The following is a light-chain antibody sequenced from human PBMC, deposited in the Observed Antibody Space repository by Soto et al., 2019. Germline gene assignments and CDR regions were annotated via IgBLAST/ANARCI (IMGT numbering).Light chain of an antibody. CDR3: LQDYNYPWT. J-gene: IGKJ1*01. V-gene: IGKV1-6*01. CDR2: AAS. CDR1: QDISND. Sequence: AIQMTQSPSSLSASVGDRVTITCRASQDISNDLGWYQEKPGQATKLLIYAASNLQSGVPSRFSGSGSGTDCPLTIRSLQPEDFATYYCLQDYNYPWTFGQGTKVEI.